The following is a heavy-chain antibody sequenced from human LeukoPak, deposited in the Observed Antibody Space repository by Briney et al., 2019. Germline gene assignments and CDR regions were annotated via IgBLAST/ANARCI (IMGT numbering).Heavy chain of an antibody. CDR3: ARGDGQLVPLDY. CDR2: ISWNSGSI. CDR1: GFTFDDYA. J-gene: IGHJ4*02. D-gene: IGHD6-13*01. Sequence: GGSLRLSCAASGFTFDDYAMHWVRQAPGKGLEWVSGISWNSGSIGYADSVKGRFTISRDNAKNSLYLQMNSLRAEDTALYYCARGDGQLVPLDYWGQGTLVTVSS. V-gene: IGHV3-9*01.